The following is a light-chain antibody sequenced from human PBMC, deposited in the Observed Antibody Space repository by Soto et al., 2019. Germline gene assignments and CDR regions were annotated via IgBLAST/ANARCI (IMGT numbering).Light chain of an antibody. J-gene: IGKJ4*01. CDR1: QIINNF. CDR2: AAS. V-gene: IGKV1-39*01. CDR3: QQSYSLPRT. Sequence: DIQMTQSPPSLAASVGDRVTITCRPSQIINNFLNWYQQKQGKAPKLLISAASSLQTGVPSRFSGSGSGTDFTLTISSLQPEDFATYYCQQSYSLPRTFGGGTKVDI.